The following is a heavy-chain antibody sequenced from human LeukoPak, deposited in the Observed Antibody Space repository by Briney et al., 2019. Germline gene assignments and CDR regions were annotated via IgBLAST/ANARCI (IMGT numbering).Heavy chain of an antibody. V-gene: IGHV3-74*01. D-gene: IGHD6-13*01. Sequence: QPGGSLRLSCATSGFTFSSYWMHWVRQAPGKGLVWVSRIKSDGSITNYADSVKGRFTISRDNAKNTLYLEMNSLRAEDTAVYYCVRTVCGGSKSDYWGQGTLVTVSS. CDR2: IKSDGSIT. CDR1: GFTFSSYW. CDR3: VRTVCGGSKSDY. J-gene: IGHJ4*02.